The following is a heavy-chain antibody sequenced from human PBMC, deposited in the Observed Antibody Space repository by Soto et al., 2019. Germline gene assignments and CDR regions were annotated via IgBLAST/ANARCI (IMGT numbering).Heavy chain of an antibody. V-gene: IGHV4-39*01. D-gene: IGHD2-2*01. Sequence: QLQLQESGPGLVKPSETLSLTCTVSGGSISSSSYYWGWIRQPPGKGLEWIGSIYYSGSTYYNPSLKSRVTISVGKSKNQFFLKLSSVTAADTAVYYWARHTTQRYCSSTSCYAFDYWGQGTLVTVSS. CDR2: IYYSGST. CDR3: ARHTTQRYCSSTSCYAFDY. J-gene: IGHJ4*02. CDR1: GGSISSSSYY.